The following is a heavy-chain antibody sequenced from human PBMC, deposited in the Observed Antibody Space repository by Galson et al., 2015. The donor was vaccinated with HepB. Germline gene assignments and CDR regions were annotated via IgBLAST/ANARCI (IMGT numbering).Heavy chain of an antibody. CDR3: ARDQRLGELWLKSDAFDV. V-gene: IGHV6-1*01. D-gene: IGHD3-16*01. CDR1: GDSVSSDRAA. CDR2: TYFRSKWSY. J-gene: IGHJ3*01. Sequence: CAISGDSVSSDRAAWTWLRQSPSRGLERLGRTYFRSKWSYDYAVSVRGRMTVNPDTSKNQFTLQVYSVTPEDTAVYYCARDQRLGELWLKSDAFDVWGQGTVVTVS.